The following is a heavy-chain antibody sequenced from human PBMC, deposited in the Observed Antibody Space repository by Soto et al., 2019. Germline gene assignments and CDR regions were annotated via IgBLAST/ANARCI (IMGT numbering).Heavy chain of an antibody. CDR2: IYHSGST. J-gene: IGHJ6*02. CDR3: ARDVNVYGTSRQYYGIDV. CDR1: GDSINNYY. D-gene: IGHD2-2*01. V-gene: IGHV4-59*01. Sequence: QVQLQESGPGLVKPSETLSLTCTVSGDSINNYYWSWIRQPPGKGLEWIGYIYHSGSTDYNPSLKRRVSRSVDPSKTQFSLRLSSVTAADTAVYYCARDVNVYGTSRQYYGIDVWGRGTMVTVSS.